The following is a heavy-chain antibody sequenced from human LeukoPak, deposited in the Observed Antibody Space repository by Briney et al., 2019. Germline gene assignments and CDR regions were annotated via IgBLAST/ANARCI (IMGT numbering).Heavy chain of an antibody. Sequence: PSETLSLTCSVSGGSISNNNYYWDWIRQPPGKGLEWIGTIFYRGSTYYNPSLKSRLTISVDTSKNQFSLNLSSVTAADTAVYYCARHFRNYVYWFDPWGQGTLVTVSS. CDR1: GGSISNNNYY. V-gene: IGHV4-39*01. CDR2: IFYRGST. J-gene: IGHJ5*02. CDR3: ARHFRNYVYWFDP. D-gene: IGHD1-7*01.